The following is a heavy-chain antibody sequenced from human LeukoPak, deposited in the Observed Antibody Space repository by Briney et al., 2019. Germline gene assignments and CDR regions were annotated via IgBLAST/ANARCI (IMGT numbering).Heavy chain of an antibody. V-gene: IGHV4-59*08. D-gene: IGHD2-2*01. Sequence: SETLSLTCTVSGGSISSYYWSWIRQPPGKGLEWIGYIYYSGSTNYNPSLKSRVTISVDTSKNQFSLKLSSVTAADTAVYYCARARGDIVVVPDRYGMDVWGQGTTVTVSS. CDR3: ARARGDIVVVPDRYGMDV. CDR1: GGSISSYY. J-gene: IGHJ6*02. CDR2: IYYSGST.